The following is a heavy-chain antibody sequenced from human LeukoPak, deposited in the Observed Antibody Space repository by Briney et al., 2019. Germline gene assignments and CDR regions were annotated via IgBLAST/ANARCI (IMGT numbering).Heavy chain of an antibody. CDR3: ANGAPDYFDSNALGS. CDR1: GYTFTDYY. CDR2: INPNSGGT. Sequence: ASVKVSCKASGYTFTDYYMHWVRQAPGQGLEWMGCINPNSGGTLYAQKFQGRVTMIRDTSISTAYMELSSLRSDDTAVYFCANGAPDYFDSNALGSWGQGTLVTVSS. V-gene: IGHV1-2*02. D-gene: IGHD3-22*01. J-gene: IGHJ5*02.